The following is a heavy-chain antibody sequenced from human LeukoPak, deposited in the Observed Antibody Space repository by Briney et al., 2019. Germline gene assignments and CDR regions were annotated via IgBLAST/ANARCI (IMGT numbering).Heavy chain of an antibody. CDR3: ARDPHWSSRNKYFDY. J-gene: IGHJ4*02. CDR1: GYTFTSYG. Sequence: ASVKVSCKASGYTFTSYGMSWVRQAPGQGLEWMGWISAYNGNTNYAQKLQGRVTMTTDTSTSTAYVELRNLRSDDTAVYYCARDPHWSSRNKYFDYWGQGTLVTVSS. CDR2: ISAYNGNT. V-gene: IGHV1-18*01. D-gene: IGHD2-2*01.